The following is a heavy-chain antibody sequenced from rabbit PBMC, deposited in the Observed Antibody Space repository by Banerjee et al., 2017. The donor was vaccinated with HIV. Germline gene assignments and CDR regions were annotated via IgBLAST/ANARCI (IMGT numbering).Heavy chain of an antibody. V-gene: IGHV1S45*01. CDR2: INTGSGST. Sequence: QEQLEESGGGLVQPEGSLTLTCTASGFSFSSSYWICWVRQAPGKGLEWIGCINTGSGSTYYASWAKGRFTISKTSSTTVTLQMTSLTAADTATYFCARDATMIDIYGMDLWGQGTLVTVS. CDR1: GFSFSSSYW. J-gene: IGHJ6*01. D-gene: IGHD2-1*01. CDR3: ARDATMIDIYGMDL.